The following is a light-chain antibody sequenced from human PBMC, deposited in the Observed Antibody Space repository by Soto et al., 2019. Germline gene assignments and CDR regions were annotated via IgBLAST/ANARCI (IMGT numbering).Light chain of an antibody. CDR2: EVS. V-gene: IGLV2-23*02. Sequence: QSALTQPASVSGSPGQSITISCTGTSSDVGGYNYVSWYQQHPGKAPKLMIYEVSKRPSGVSNRFSGSKSGNTASLTISGLQAEDVADYYCCSYAGSSTFVVFGGGTKVTVL. J-gene: IGLJ2*01. CDR1: SSDVGGYNY. CDR3: CSYAGSSTFVV.